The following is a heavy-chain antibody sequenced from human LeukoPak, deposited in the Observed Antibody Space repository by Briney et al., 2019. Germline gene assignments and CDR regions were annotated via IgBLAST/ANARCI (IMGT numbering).Heavy chain of an antibody. CDR3: AKGSDWNSLGY. J-gene: IGHJ4*02. V-gene: IGHV3-23*01. D-gene: IGHD6-19*01. CDR2: ISGSGGST. CDR1: TVTTRNSW. Sequence: GGSLRLSCAASTVTTRNSWMHWVRQAPGKGLEWVSVISGSGGSTYYADSVKGRFTISRDNSKNTLYLQLNSLRAEDTAIYYCAKGSDWNSLGYWGQGTLVTVSS.